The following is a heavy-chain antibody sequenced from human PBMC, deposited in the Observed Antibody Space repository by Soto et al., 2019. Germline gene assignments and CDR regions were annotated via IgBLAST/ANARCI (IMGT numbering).Heavy chain of an antibody. CDR1: GGSISSHY. J-gene: IGHJ4*02. CDR2: VYYSGGT. CDR3: ARRDYSTSSLGPFDY. D-gene: IGHD6-6*01. Sequence: QVQLQESGPGLVKPSETLSLTCVVSGGSISSHYWSWIRQPPGSGLEWIGFVYYSGGTNYSPTLQTRVTMSIDTSKNQFSLNLSSVTAADTAFYFCARRDYSTSSLGPFDYWGQGLLVTVSS. V-gene: IGHV4-59*11.